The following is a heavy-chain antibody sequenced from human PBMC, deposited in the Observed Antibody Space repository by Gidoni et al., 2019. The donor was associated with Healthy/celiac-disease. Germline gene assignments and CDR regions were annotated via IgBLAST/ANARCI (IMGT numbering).Heavy chain of an antibody. CDR2: INHSGST. J-gene: IGHJ5*02. V-gene: IGHV4-34*01. CDR3: ARSGGRWLPRGYSWFDP. D-gene: IGHD3-22*01. CDR1: GGSFSGYY. Sequence: QVQLQQWGAGLLKPSETLSLTCAVYGGSFSGYYWSWIRQPPGKGLEWIGDINHSGSTNYNPSLKSRVTISVDTSKNQFSLKLSSVTAADTAVYYCARSGGRWLPRGYSWFDPWGQGTLVTVSS.